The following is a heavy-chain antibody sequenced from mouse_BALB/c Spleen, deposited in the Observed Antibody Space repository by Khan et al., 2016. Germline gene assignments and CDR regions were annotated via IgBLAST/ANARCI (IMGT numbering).Heavy chain of an antibody. V-gene: IGHV9-1*02. Sequence: QIQLVQSGPELKKPGETVKISCKASGYTFTNYGMNWVKQAPGKGLKWMGWINTYTGEPTYADDFKGRFAFSLETSASTAYLQINNLKNEDMATYFCARRVVRGYYYAMDYWGQGTSVTVSS. D-gene: IGHD1-3*01. CDR3: ARRVVRGYYYAMDY. CDR2: INTYTGEP. J-gene: IGHJ4*01. CDR1: GYTFTNYG.